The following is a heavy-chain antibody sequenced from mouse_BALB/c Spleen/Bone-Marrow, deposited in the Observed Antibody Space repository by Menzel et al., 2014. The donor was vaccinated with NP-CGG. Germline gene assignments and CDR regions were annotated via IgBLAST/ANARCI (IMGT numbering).Heavy chain of an antibody. CDR3: ASPLITTVVAPFAY. Sequence: EVKVVESGPSLVKPSQTLSLPCSVTGDSITSGYWNWIRKFPGNKLEYMGYISYGGSTYYNPSLKSRISITRDTSKNQYYLQLNSVTTEDTATYYCASPLITTVVAPFAYWGQGTLVTVSA. CDR1: GDSITSGY. J-gene: IGHJ3*01. D-gene: IGHD1-1*01. V-gene: IGHV3-8*02. CDR2: ISYGGST.